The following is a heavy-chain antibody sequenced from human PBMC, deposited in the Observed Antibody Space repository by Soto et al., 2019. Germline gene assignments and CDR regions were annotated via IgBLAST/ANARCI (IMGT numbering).Heavy chain of an antibody. Sequence: QVQLVQSGAEVKKAGSSVTVSCKASGGTFSSYAISWVRQAPGQGLEWMGGILPIFGTANYAQKFQGRVTITADESTSTAYMELSSLRSDDTAVYYCARTGETFLGYCSGGSCYTFDYWGQGTLVTVSS. D-gene: IGHD2-15*01. V-gene: IGHV1-69*01. J-gene: IGHJ4*02. CDR1: GGTFSSYA. CDR3: ARTGETFLGYCSGGSCYTFDY. CDR2: ILPIFGTA.